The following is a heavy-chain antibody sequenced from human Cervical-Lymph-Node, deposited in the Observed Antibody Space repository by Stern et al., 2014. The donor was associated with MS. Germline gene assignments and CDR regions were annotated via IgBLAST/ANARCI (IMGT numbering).Heavy chain of an antibody. CDR1: GGTFSTHA. D-gene: IGHD2-15*01. Sequence: VQLVESGAEVKKPGSSVKVSCKSSGGTFSTHAISWVRQAPGQGLERLGRIIPILDTTDYAQRFQGSLTIEADESTDTAYMELRSLTPDDTAVYYCAREKSDCSGGSCFSSLDYWGQGTLVTVSS. CDR3: AREKSDCSGGSCFSSLDY. V-gene: IGHV1-69*11. CDR2: IIPILDTT. J-gene: IGHJ4*02.